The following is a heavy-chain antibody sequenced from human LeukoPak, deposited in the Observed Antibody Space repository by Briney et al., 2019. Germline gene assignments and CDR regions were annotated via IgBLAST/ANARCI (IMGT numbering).Heavy chain of an antibody. CDR2: INHSGST. J-gene: IGHJ4*02. V-gene: IGHV4-34*01. Sequence: SETLSLTCAVYGGSFSGYYWSWIRQPPGKGLEWIGEINHSGSTNYNPSLKSRVTISVDTSKNQFSLKLSSVTAADTAVYYCARESGGNSFDYWGQGTLVTVSS. CDR3: ARESGGNSFDY. CDR1: GGSFSGYY. D-gene: IGHD4-23*01.